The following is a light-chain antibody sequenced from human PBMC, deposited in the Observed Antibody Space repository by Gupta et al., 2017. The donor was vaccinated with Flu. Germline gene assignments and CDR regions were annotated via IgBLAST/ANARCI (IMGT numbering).Light chain of an antibody. CDR1: QSVLYSSNNKNY. Sequence: NSKSSQSVLYSSNNKNYLAWYQQTPGQPPKLLIYWASTREFGVPDRFSGSGSGTDFTLTISSLQAEDVAVYYCQQYYTTPLTFGGGTKVEIK. V-gene: IGKV4-1*01. CDR3: QQYYTTPLT. J-gene: IGKJ4*01. CDR2: WAS.